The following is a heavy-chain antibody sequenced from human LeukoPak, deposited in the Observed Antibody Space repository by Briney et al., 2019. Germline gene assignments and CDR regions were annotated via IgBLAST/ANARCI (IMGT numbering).Heavy chain of an antibody. Sequence: PSETLSLTCTVSGGSISSYYWSWIRRPPGKGLEWIGYIYYSGSTNYNPSLKSRVTISVDTSKNQFSLKLSSVTAADTAVYYCARGRDYYDSSGYEWGQGTMVTVSS. J-gene: IGHJ3*01. D-gene: IGHD3-22*01. CDR3: ARGRDYYDSSGYE. V-gene: IGHV4-59*01. CDR2: IYYSGST. CDR1: GGSISSYY.